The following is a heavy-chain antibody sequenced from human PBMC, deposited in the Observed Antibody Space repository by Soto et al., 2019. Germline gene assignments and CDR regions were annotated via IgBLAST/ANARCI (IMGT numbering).Heavy chain of an antibody. Sequence: GGSLRLSCAASGFTFSSYGMHWVRQAPGKGLEWVAVISYDGSNKYYADSVKGGFTISRDNSKNTLYLQMNSLRAEDTAVYYCAKDSSEGDFWSGYYFLTSDNWFDPWGQGTLVTVSS. J-gene: IGHJ5*02. CDR3: AKDSSEGDFWSGYYFLTSDNWFDP. CDR2: ISYDGSNK. D-gene: IGHD3-3*01. CDR1: GFTFSSYG. V-gene: IGHV3-30*18.